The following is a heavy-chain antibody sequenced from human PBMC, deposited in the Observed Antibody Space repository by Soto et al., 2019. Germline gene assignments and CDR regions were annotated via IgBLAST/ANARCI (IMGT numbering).Heavy chain of an antibody. J-gene: IGHJ4*02. V-gene: IGHV3-23*01. CDR2: IGASGAGT. CDR1: GFTFSNYA. Sequence: EVQLLESGGGLVQPGGSLRLSCAGSGFTFSNYATSWVRQAPGTGLEWVSGIGASGAGTYYADSVKGRFTISRDNSKNTLHLQMNSLRAEDTAVYYCALRKTGSYFDYWGQGTLVTVSS. CDR3: ALRKTGSYFDY. D-gene: IGHD1-26*01.